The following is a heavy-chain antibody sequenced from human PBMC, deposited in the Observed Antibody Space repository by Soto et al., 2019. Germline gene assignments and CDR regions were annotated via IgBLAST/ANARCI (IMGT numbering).Heavy chain of an antibody. J-gene: IGHJ6*03. CDR2: ISSNGVGT. Sequence: EVQLAESGGGLAQAGGSLRLSWAASGVTLSGYAMDWVRQAPGKGLEYVSGISSNGVGTYYANSVQGRFTISRDNSKNTVYLQMGSLRPEDMAVYYCARRARPDFYYMDVWGKGTTVTVSS. CDR1: GVTLSGYA. CDR3: ARRARPDFYYMDV. V-gene: IGHV3-64*01. D-gene: IGHD6-6*01.